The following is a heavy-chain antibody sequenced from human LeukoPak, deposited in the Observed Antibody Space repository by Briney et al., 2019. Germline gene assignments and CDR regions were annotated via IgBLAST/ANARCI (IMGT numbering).Heavy chain of an antibody. J-gene: IGHJ4*02. CDR3: ARAGKGTWFDY. CDR1: GGSISSSGYF. V-gene: IGHV4-39*07. CDR2: IHYSGKT. D-gene: IGHD3-10*01. Sequence: SETLSLTCTVSGGSISSSGYFWGWIRQPPGKGLEWIGSIHYSGKTYYNPSLKSRVTISVDTSKNQFSLKVSSVTAADTAVYYCARAGKGTWFDYWGQGTLVTVSS.